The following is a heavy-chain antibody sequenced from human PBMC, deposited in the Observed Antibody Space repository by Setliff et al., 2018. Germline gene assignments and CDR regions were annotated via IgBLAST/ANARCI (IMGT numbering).Heavy chain of an antibody. CDR3: AKTKGFGDGWFDP. CDR1: GYTLSKYY. J-gene: IGHJ5*02. CDR2: INTNNGGT. D-gene: IGHD3-10*01. Sequence: ASVKVSCKASGYTLSKYYIHWVRQAPGQGLEWMGWINTNNGGTKYAQTFQGRVTMTRDTSITTAYMELSRLTSDDTAVYYCAKTKGFGDGWFDPWGQGTLVTVSS. V-gene: IGHV1-2*02.